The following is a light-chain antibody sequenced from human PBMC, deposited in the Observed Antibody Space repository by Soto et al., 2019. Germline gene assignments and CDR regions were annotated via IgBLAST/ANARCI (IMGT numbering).Light chain of an antibody. Sequence: SYELTQPPSVSVAPGKTARITCGGNNIGSKSVPWYQQKPGQAPVLVIYFVSDRPSGIPERFSGSNSGNTATLTISRVEAGDEADYYCQVWDSSSDHVVFGGGTKLTVL. CDR2: FVS. V-gene: IGLV3-21*04. J-gene: IGLJ2*01. CDR1: NIGSKS. CDR3: QVWDSSSDHVV.